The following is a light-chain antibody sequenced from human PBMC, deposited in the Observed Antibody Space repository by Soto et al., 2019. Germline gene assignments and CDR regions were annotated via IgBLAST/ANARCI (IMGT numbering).Light chain of an antibody. CDR1: QSVSSK. CDR3: QQSSNWLLT. J-gene: IGKJ4*01. V-gene: IGKV3-15*01. Sequence: EIVMTQSPPTLSVSPGERATLSCRASQSVSSKLAWYQQKPGQAPRLLIYGASTRATDIPARFSGSGSGTDFTLTISSLEPEDFAVYYCQQSSNWLLTFGGGTKVDIK. CDR2: GAS.